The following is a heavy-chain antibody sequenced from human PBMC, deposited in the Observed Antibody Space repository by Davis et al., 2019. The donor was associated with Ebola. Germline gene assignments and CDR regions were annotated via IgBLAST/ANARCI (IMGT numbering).Heavy chain of an antibody. Sequence: GSLRLSCTVSGGSISSYYWSWIRQPPGKGLEWIGYLYYSGSTNYNPSLKSRVTISVDTSKNQFSLKLSSVTAADTAVYYCARGPHILAFDPWGQGTLVTVSS. CDR2: LYYSGST. D-gene: IGHD3-9*01. CDR3: ARGPHILAFDP. J-gene: IGHJ5*02. V-gene: IGHV4-59*12. CDR1: GGSISSYY.